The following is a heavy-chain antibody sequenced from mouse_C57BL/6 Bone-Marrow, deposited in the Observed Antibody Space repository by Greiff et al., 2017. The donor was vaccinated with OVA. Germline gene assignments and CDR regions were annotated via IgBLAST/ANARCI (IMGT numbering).Heavy chain of an antibody. Sequence: VQLQQPGAELVKPGASVKVSCTASGYTFPSYWMPWVQQRPGQGLEWIGRIHPSASDPNYNQQFKGKATLTVDKSSSTAYMQRSSLTSEDSAVYYCAIQELYGYAMDYWGQGTSVTVSA. J-gene: IGHJ4*01. CDR1: GYTFPSYW. CDR2: IHPSASDP. V-gene: IGHV1-74*01. CDR3: AIQELYGYAMDY. D-gene: IGHD2-12*01.